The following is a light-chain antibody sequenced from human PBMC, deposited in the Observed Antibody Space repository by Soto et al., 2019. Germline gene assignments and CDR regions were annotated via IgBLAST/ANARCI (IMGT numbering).Light chain of an antibody. CDR3: EQRCGCHVI. CDR1: QSINTY. Sequence: CTQWQSKLAMSSGEGTTLYSGARQSINTYLAWYQQKPGQAPRLLIYDASKRATGIPVIFSGSGAVTNCTRSLGCLEPEDFAVYYWEQRCGCHVIFGQGTRLEI. CDR2: DAS. V-gene: IGKV3D-11*02. J-gene: IGKJ5*01.